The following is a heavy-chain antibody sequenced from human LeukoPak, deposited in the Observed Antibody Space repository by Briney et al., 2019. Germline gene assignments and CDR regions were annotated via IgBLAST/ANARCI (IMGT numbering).Heavy chain of an antibody. J-gene: IGHJ5*02. CDR2: ISDDGSKI. D-gene: IGHD5/OR15-5a*01. CDR1: GFSFSNYG. CDR3: GKAPGYSVYDNLPHH. Sequence: GGSLRLSCAASGFSFSNYGMHWVRQAPGKGLEWVAVISDDGSKIYYGDSVKGRFAISRDNSKNTLSLQMDSLRADDAAVYYCGKAPGYSVYDNLPHHWGQGTLVTVSP. V-gene: IGHV3-30*18.